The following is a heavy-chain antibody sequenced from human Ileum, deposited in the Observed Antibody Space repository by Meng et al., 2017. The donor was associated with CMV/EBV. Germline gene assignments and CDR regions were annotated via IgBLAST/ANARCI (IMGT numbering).Heavy chain of an antibody. D-gene: IGHD1-26*01. J-gene: IGHJ6*02. V-gene: IGHV3-30*02. CDR2: IRHDTSST. CDR1: GFSFTSYG. Sequence: GESLKISCAASGFSFTSYGMHWVRQAPGKGLEWVAFIRHDTSSTYYADSVKGRFTISRDNSKNTLYLQINSLRAEDSALYYCAKEYCGWEIHILRGSPLNCYGMDVWGQGTTVTVSS. CDR3: AKEYCGWEIHILRGSPLNCYGMDV.